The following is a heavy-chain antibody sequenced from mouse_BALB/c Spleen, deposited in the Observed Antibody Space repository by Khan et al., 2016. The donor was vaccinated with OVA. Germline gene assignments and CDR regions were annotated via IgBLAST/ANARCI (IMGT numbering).Heavy chain of an antibody. CDR2: ISCYNGAT. Sequence: LVKTGASVKISFKTSGYSFTGYYMHWVKQSHGKSLEWIGYISCYNGATTYNQKFKGKATFTVDTSSSTAYMQFNSLTSEDSAVYYCARSHLLWLYAMDYWGQGTSVTVSS. D-gene: IGHD2-2*01. V-gene: IGHV1S34*01. CDR3: ARSHLLWLYAMDY. J-gene: IGHJ4*01. CDR1: GYSFTGYY.